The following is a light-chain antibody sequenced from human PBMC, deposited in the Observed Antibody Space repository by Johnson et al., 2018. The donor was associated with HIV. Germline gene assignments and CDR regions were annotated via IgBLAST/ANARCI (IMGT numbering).Light chain of an antibody. J-gene: IGLJ1*01. CDR1: SSNIENNY. V-gene: IGLV1-51*01. CDR2: DNN. CDR3: GTWDSSLSYV. Sequence: QSVLTQPPSVSAASGQRVDISCSGSSSNIENNYLSWYQQLPHTAPRLLISDNNKRPSGIPDRFSGSKSGTSATLGITGLQTGDEADYYCGTWDSSLSYVFGTWTKVTVL.